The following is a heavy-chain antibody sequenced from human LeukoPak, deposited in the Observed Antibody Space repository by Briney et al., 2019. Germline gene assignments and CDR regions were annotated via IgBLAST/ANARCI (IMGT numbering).Heavy chain of an antibody. CDR3: ARDHRFGGVPHWFDP. CDR2: INQDGSEI. Sequence: PGGSLRLSCAASGFTFTSYWLSWVRQAPGKGLQWVANINQDGSEIHYADSVKGRFTISRDNAENSVYLQMSSLRADDTAVYFCARDHRFGGVPHWFDPWGQGALVTVSS. D-gene: IGHD3-16*01. J-gene: IGHJ5*02. V-gene: IGHV3-7*01. CDR1: GFTFTSYW.